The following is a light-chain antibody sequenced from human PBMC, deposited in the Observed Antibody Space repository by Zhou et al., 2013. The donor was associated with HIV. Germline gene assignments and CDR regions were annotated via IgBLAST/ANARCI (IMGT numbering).Light chain of an antibody. Sequence: DVQMTQSPSSVSASIGATVTITCRASQSVGRWLAWYQQKPGQAPKLVIYATSNLQTGVPSRFSGSGSGTNFTLTIDSLQPEDFGTYYCLQHNVYPWTFGRGTRVDI. CDR3: LQHNVYPWT. J-gene: IGKJ1*01. CDR2: ATS. CDR1: QSVGRW. V-gene: IGKV1-12*01.